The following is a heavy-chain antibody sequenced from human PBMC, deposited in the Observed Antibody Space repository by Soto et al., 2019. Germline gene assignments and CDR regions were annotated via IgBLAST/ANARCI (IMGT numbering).Heavy chain of an antibody. D-gene: IGHD2-15*01. CDR2: ISIEKGDT. V-gene: IGHV1-18*01. J-gene: IGHJ2*01. CDR1: GYSFDTFG. CDR3: ARCYCSVGSCFTCWHFDL. Sequence: QVQVVQSGAEVKKPGASVKVASKASGYSFDTFGMSWVRQAPGQGLEWMGWISIEKGDTNSAQKFQDRVTMTTDTSTSTAYMELRSLTSDDTAVYYCARCYCSVGSCFTCWHFDLWGRGTLVTVSS.